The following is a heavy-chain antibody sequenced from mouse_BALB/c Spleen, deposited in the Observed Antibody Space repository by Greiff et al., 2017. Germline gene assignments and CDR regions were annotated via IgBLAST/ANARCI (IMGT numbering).Heavy chain of an antibody. J-gene: IGHJ1*01. V-gene: IGHV3-6*02. CDR2: ISYDGSN. Sequence: DVQLQESGPGLVKPSQSLSLTCSVTGYSITSGYYWNWIRQFPGNKLEWMGYISYDGSNNYNPSLKNRISITRDTSKNQFFLKLNSVTTEDTATYYCARAPMITTYFDVWGAGTTVTVSS. D-gene: IGHD2-4*01. CDR3: ARAPMITTYFDV. CDR1: GYSITSGYY.